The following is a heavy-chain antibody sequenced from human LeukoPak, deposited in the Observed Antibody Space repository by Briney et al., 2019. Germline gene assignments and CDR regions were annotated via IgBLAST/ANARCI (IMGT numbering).Heavy chain of an antibody. D-gene: IGHD4-23*01. CDR3: AKDDGGHGSFDY. CDR2: ISGSGGST. CDR1: GFTFSSYA. Sequence: GGSLRLSCAASGFTFSSYAMSWVRQAPGKGLEWVSTISGSGGSTYYADSVKGRFTISRDNSKNTLYLQMNSLRAEDTAVYYCAKDDGGHGSFDYWGQGTLVTVSS. J-gene: IGHJ4*02. V-gene: IGHV3-23*01.